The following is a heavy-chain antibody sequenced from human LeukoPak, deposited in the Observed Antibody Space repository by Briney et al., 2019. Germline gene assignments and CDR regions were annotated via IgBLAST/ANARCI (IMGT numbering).Heavy chain of an antibody. Sequence: SETLSLTCAVYGGSFSGYYWSWIRQPPGKGLEWIGEINHSGSTNYNPSLKSRVTISVDTSKNQFSLKLSSVTAADTAVYYCARTRIAAGWFDPWGQGTLVTVSS. V-gene: IGHV4-34*01. D-gene: IGHD6-13*01. J-gene: IGHJ5*02. CDR1: GGSFSGYY. CDR3: ARTRIAAGWFDP. CDR2: INHSGST.